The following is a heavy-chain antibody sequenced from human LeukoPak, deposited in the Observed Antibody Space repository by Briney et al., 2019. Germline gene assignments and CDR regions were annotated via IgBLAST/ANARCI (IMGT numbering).Heavy chain of an antibody. Sequence: PSETLSLTCAVYGGSFSGYYWSWIRQPPGKGLEWIGEINHSGSTNYNPSLKSRVTISVDTSKNQFSLKLSSVTAADTAVYYCARFLRGLDSSSSVPGNSFDYWGQGTLVTVSS. CDR1: GGSFSGYY. J-gene: IGHJ4*02. CDR2: INHSGST. CDR3: ARFLRGLDSSSSVPGNSFDY. V-gene: IGHV4-34*01. D-gene: IGHD6-6*01.